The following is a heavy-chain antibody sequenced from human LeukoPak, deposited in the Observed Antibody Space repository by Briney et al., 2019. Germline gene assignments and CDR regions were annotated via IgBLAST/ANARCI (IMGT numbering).Heavy chain of an antibody. CDR2: IKQDGSEK. V-gene: IGHV3-7*01. D-gene: IGHD5-18*01. CDR3: ARGYSYGASGFDY. CDR1: GFTFSNYW. Sequence: GGSLRLSCGASGFTFSNYWMSWVRQAPGKGLERVANIKQDGSEKNYVDSVKGRFTISRDNAKNSLYLQMNSLTGEDTAVYYCARGYSYGASGFDYWGQGTLVTVSS. J-gene: IGHJ4*02.